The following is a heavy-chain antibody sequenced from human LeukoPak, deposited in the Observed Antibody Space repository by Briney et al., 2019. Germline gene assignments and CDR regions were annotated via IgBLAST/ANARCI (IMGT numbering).Heavy chain of an antibody. Sequence: AGSLRLSCAASGFTFSSYSMSWVRQAPGKGLEWVSSISSSSSYIYYADSVKGRFTISRDNAKNSLYLQMNSLRAEDTAVYYCARVYDSSGYYDAGFDYWGQGTLVTVSS. CDR3: ARVYDSSGYYDAGFDY. J-gene: IGHJ4*02. CDR1: GFTFSSYS. CDR2: ISSSSSYI. D-gene: IGHD3-22*01. V-gene: IGHV3-21*01.